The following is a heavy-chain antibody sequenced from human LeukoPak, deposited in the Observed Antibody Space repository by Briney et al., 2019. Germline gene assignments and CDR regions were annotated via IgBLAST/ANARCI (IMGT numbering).Heavy chain of an antibody. J-gene: IGHJ4*02. CDR2: IRSKAYGGTT. D-gene: IGHD2-8*02. CDR3: TRSSGGDY. Sequence: GGSLRLSCAASGFTVSSNYMSRVRQAPGKGLEWVGFIRSKAYGGTTEYAASVKGRFTISRDDSKSIAYLQMNSLKTEDTAVYYCTRSSGGDYWGQGTLVTVSS. CDR1: GFTVSSNY. V-gene: IGHV3-49*04.